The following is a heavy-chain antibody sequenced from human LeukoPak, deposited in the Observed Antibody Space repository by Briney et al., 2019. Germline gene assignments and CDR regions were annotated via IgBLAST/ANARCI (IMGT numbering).Heavy chain of an antibody. CDR1: GFTFTTYA. CDR2: ISDSGAKT. D-gene: IGHD6-19*01. V-gene: IGHV3-23*01. CDR3: VLGGFYSSGWYYLDY. Sequence: GGSLRLSCAASGFTFTTYAMSWVRQAPGKGLEWVSLISDSGAKTYYADFVKGRFTISRDNSKNTVHLQMSSLRPDDTAVYFCVLGGFYSSGWYYLDYWGQGTLVTVSS. J-gene: IGHJ4*02.